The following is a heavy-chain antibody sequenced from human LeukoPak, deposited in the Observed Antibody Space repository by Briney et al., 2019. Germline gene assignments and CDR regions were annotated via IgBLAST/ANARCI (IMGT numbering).Heavy chain of an antibody. Sequence: ASVKVSCKASGYTFTSYGISWVRQAPGQGLEWMGWISAYNGNTNYAQKLQGRVTMTTDTSTSTAYMELRSLRSDDTAVYYCAGHSYVWGGPDAFDIWGQGTMVTVSS. CDR1: GYTFTSYG. D-gene: IGHD3-16*01. CDR3: AGHSYVWGGPDAFDI. V-gene: IGHV1-18*01. CDR2: ISAYNGNT. J-gene: IGHJ3*02.